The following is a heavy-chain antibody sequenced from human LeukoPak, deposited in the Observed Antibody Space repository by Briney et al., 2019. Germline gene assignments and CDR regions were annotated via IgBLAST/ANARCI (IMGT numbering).Heavy chain of an antibody. CDR2: ISGRGGSK. J-gene: IGHJ3*02. Sequence: GGSLRLSCAASGFTFSSYDMSWVRQAPGKGLEWVSGISGRGGSKYYADSVKGRVTITRDNAKKTLYMQMNSLRAEDTAVYYCAKEGDSSGYYSDAFDIWGQGTIVTVSS. D-gene: IGHD3-22*01. V-gene: IGHV3-23*01. CDR1: GFTFSSYD. CDR3: AKEGDSSGYYSDAFDI.